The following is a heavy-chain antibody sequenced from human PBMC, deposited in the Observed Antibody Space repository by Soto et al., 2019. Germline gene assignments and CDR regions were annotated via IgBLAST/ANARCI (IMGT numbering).Heavy chain of an antibody. CDR2: ISYDGSDK. CDR3: VVGPYYLAY. J-gene: IGHJ4*02. CDR1: GFPFTSYG. D-gene: IGHD1-26*01. Sequence: QVQLVESGGGVVQPGRSLRLSCTASGFPFTSYGMHWVREGPDKGLEWVAIISYDGSDKYYADSVKGRFTISRANSKNTLYLQIKSLRPEDTALYYCVVGPYYLAYRGQGPLVIVSS. V-gene: IGHV3-30*03.